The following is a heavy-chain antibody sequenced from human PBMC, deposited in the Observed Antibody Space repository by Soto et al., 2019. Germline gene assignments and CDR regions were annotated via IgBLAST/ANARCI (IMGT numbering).Heavy chain of an antibody. Sequence: SSETLSLTCTVSGGSIIRYYWSWIRQPPGKGLEWIGYIYYSGSTNYNPSLKSRVTISVDTSKNQFSLKLSSVTAADTAVYYRARDRNGDYYYYGMDVWGQGTTVTVSS. CDR3: ARDRNGDYYYYGMDV. J-gene: IGHJ6*02. V-gene: IGHV4-59*01. CDR1: GGSIIRYY. D-gene: IGHD2-8*01. CDR2: IYYSGST.